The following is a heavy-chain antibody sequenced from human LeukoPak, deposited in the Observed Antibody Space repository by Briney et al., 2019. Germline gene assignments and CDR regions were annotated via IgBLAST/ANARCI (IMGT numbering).Heavy chain of an antibody. J-gene: IGHJ4*02. CDR2: INLSGGST. V-gene: IGHV1-46*01. CDR3: ARGATFYYYDSSGGPFDY. CDR1: GYTFTSYH. Sequence: ASVKVSCKASGYTFTSYHMHWVRQAPGQGLEWMGKINLSGGSTTYAQKSQGRVTMTRDTSTSTVYMELSSLRSEDTAVYYCARGATFYYYDSSGGPFDYWGQGTLVTVSS. D-gene: IGHD3-22*01.